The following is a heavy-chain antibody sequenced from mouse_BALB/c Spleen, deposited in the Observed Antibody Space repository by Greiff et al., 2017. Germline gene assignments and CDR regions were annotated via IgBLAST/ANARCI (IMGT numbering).Heavy chain of an antibody. D-gene: IGHD2-14*01. CDR3: ARYDTVFDY. CDR2: INSNGGST. Sequence: EVHLVESGGGLVQPGGSLKLSCAASGFTFSSYGMSWVRQTPDKRLELVATINSNGGSTYYPDSVKGRFTISRDNAKNTLYLQMSSLKSEDTAMYYCARYDTVFDYWGQGTTLTVSS. CDR1: GFTFSSYG. V-gene: IGHV5-6-3*01. J-gene: IGHJ2*01.